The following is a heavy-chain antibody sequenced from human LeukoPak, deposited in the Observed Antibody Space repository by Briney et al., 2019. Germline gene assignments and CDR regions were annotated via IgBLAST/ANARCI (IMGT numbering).Heavy chain of an antibody. CDR3: ARDPPGGYDHPGYSYGYVWDY. Sequence: WASVKVSCKASGGTFSSYAISWVRQAPGQGLEWMGRIIPILGIANYAQKFQGSVTITADKSTSTAYMELSSLRSEDTAVYYCARDPPGGYDHPGYSYGYVWDYWGQGTLVTVSS. CDR1: GGTFSSYA. CDR2: IIPILGIA. D-gene: IGHD5-18*01. J-gene: IGHJ4*02. V-gene: IGHV1-69*04.